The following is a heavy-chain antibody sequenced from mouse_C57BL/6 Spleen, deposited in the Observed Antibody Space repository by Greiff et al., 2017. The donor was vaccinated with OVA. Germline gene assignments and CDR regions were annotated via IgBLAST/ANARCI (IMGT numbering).Heavy chain of an antibody. J-gene: IGHJ1*03. V-gene: IGHV1-18*01. CDR2: INPNNGGT. CDR1: GYTFTDYN. Sequence: EVQRVESGPELVKPGASVKIPCKASGYTFTDYNMDWVKQSHGKSLEWIGDINPNNGGTIYNQKFKGKATLTVDKSSSTAYMELRSLTSEDTAVYYCARWDYYGSSYGYFDVWGTGTTVTVSS. CDR3: ARWDYYGSSYGYFDV. D-gene: IGHD1-1*01.